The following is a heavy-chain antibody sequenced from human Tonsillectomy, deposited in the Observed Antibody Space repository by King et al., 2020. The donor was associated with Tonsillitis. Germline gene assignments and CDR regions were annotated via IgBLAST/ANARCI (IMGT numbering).Heavy chain of an antibody. CDR1: GFSLSTSGVG. D-gene: IGHD6-19*01. CDR2: IYWDDDK. V-gene: IGHV2-5*02. Sequence: TLQESGPTLVKPTQTLTVTCTFSGFSLSTSGVGVGWIRQPPGKAPEWLALIYWDDDKRYSPSLKSRLSITKDTSKNLVVLGMTNMDPVDTATYLFANRHGGGGSGWNGGYFDYWGQGTLVTVSS. J-gene: IGHJ4*02. CDR3: ANRHGGGGSGWNGGYFDY.